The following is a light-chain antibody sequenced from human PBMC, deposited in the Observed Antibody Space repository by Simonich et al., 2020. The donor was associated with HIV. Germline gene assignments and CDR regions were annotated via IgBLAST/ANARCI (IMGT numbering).Light chain of an antibody. CDR3: QQRGHWPRLT. V-gene: IGKV3-11*01. J-gene: IGKJ4*01. Sequence: EIVLTQSPATLSLSPGERATLSCRASQSVSSYLAWYQQKPGQAPRLLIYDASNRATGIPARCSGSGSGTDFTLTISSLEPEDFAVYYCQQRGHWPRLTFGGGTKVEIK. CDR1: QSVSSY. CDR2: DAS.